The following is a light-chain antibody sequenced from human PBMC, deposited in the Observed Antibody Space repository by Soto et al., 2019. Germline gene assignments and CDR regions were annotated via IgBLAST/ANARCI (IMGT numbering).Light chain of an antibody. V-gene: IGKV3-15*01. CDR2: RAS. Sequence: EIVLTQSPATLSVSPGERATLSCRASQNIDINLVRYQQKHGQAPRLLIFRASTRATGIQPRFSGSGSGTEFTLTISSFQSEDIAVYYCQQCHRWPPISFGQGTRLEIK. J-gene: IGKJ5*01. CDR1: QNIDIN. CDR3: QQCHRWPPIS.